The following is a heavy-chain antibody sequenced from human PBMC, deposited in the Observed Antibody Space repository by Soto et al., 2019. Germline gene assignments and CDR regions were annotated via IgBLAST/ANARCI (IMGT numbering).Heavy chain of an antibody. J-gene: IGHJ4*02. CDR1: GGSISSGGYS. Sequence: QLQLQESGSGLVKPSQTLSLTCAVSGGSISSGGYSWSWIRQPPGKGLEWIGYIYHSGSTYYNPSLKSRVTISVDRSKNKFSLKLSSVTAADTAVYYCARAGGGRDLGGYFDYWGQGTLVTVSS. V-gene: IGHV4-30-2*01. D-gene: IGHD3-16*01. CDR2: IYHSGST. CDR3: ARAGGGRDLGGYFDY.